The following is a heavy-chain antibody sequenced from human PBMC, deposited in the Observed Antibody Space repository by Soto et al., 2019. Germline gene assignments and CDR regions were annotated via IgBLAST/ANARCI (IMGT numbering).Heavy chain of an antibody. D-gene: IGHD3-10*01. J-gene: IGHJ4*02. V-gene: IGHV4-4*02. CDR3: AIWTGSFRGVTR. Sequence: QVQLQESGPGLVKPSGTLSLTCAVSSGSISSSNWWSWVRQPPGKGLEWIGEIYHSGGTNYNPSLKSRVTISVDKSKNQFSLELSSVTGADTAVYYCAIWTGSFRGVTRWGQGTLVTVSS. CDR1: SGSISSSNW. CDR2: IYHSGGT.